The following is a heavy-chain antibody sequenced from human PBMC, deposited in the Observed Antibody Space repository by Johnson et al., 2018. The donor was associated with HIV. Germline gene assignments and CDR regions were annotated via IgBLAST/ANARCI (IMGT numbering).Heavy chain of an antibody. CDR3: ARDSVGARGAFDI. CDR1: GFTFSSYP. Sequence: VQLVESGGGVVRPGRSLRLSCAVSGFTFSSYPMHWVRQAPGKGLEWVSGINWNGGSTGYADSVKGRFTISRDNAKNSLYLQMNSLRAEDTALYYCARDSVGARGAFDIWGQGTMVTVSS. D-gene: IGHD1-26*01. CDR2: INWNGGST. V-gene: IGHV3-20*04. J-gene: IGHJ3*02.